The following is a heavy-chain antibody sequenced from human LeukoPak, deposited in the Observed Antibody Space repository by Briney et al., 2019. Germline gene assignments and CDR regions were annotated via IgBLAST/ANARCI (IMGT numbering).Heavy chain of an antibody. CDR3: ASVAGYYIPFAY. V-gene: IGHV4-34*01. CDR1: GGSFSGYY. Sequence: SETLSLTCAVYGGSFSGYYWSWICQPPGKGLEGIGEINHSGSTNYNPSLKSRVTISVDTSKNQFSLKLSSVTAADTAVYYCASVAGYYIPFAYWGQGTLVTVSS. J-gene: IGHJ4*02. CDR2: INHSGST. D-gene: IGHD3-22*01.